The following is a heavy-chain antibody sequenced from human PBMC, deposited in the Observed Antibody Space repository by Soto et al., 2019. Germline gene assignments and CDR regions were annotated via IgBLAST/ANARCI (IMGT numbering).Heavy chain of an antibody. CDR2: IWYDGSNK. Sequence: SLRLSCAASGFTFSSYGMHWVRQAPGKGLEWVAVIWYDGSNKYYADSVKGRFTISRDNSKNTLYLQMNSLRAEDTAVYYCARDLGYYYDSSGYYYPVGAFDIWGQGTMVTVSS. D-gene: IGHD3-22*01. CDR1: GFTFSSYG. J-gene: IGHJ3*02. CDR3: ARDLGYYYDSSGYYYPVGAFDI. V-gene: IGHV3-33*01.